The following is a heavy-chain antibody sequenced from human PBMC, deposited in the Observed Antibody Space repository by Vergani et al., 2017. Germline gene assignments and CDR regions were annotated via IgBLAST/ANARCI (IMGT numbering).Heavy chain of an antibody. J-gene: IGHJ6*02. V-gene: IGHV3-53*04. CDR1: GFTVSSNY. Sequence: EVQLVESGGGLVQPGGSLRLSCAASGFTVSSNYMSWVRQAPGKGLEWVSVIYSGGSTYYADSVKGRFTISRHNSKNTLYLQMNSLRAEDTAVYYCARDRVDIVATTTYYYYYYWMDVWVQGTTVTV. CDR3: ARDRVDIVATTTYYYYYYWMDV. D-gene: IGHD5-12*01. CDR2: IYSGGST.